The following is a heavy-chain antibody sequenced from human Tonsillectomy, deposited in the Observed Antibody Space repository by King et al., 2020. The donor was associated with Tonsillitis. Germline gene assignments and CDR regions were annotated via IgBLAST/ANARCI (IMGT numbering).Heavy chain of an antibody. CDR1: GGSLSSHH. D-gene: IGHD6-19*01. V-gene: IGHV4-59*11. CDR3: AGTRSSAFYYDF. CDR2: LYYSGST. Sequence: QLQESGPGLVKPSETLSLTCTVSGGSLSSHHWSWVRQSPGKGLEWIGYLYYSGSTKYNPSLKSRVTISGEPATNQFSLKLASVTAADTAVYFCAGTRSSAFYYDFWGQGSLVTVSS. J-gene: IGHJ4*02.